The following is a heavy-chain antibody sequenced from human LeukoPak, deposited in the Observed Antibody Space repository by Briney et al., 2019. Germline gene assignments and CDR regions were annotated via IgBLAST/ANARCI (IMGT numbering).Heavy chain of an antibody. V-gene: IGHV1-69*13. D-gene: IGHD3-10*01. CDR3: ARELYGSGSN. J-gene: IGHJ4*02. Sequence: GASVTVSCTASGGTFSSYAISWVRQAPGQGLEWMGGIIPIFGTADYAQKFQGRVTITADESTSTAYMELSSLRSEDTAVYYCARELYGSGSNWGQGTLVTVSS. CDR2: IIPIFGTA. CDR1: GGTFSSYA.